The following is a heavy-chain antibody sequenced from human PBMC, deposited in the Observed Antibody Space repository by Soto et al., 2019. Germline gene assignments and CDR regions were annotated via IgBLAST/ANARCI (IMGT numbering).Heavy chain of an antibody. CDR3: ARDSPDILTGPRVHDY. CDR1: GYTFTSYG. V-gene: IGHV1-18*01. J-gene: IGHJ4*02. Sequence: ASVKVSCKASGYTFTSYGISWVRQAPGQGLEWMGWISAYNGNTNYAQKLQGRVTMTTDTSTSTAYMELRSLRSDDTAVYYCARDSPDILTGPRVHDYWGQGTLVTVSS. D-gene: IGHD3-9*01. CDR2: ISAYNGNT.